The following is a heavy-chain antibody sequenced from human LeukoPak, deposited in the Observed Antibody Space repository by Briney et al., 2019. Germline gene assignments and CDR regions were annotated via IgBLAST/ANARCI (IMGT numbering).Heavy chain of an antibody. J-gene: IGHJ6*03. CDR3: ARDRAVDTAMVTEDYYYYYMDV. CDR1: GGSTSSYY. CDR2: IYYSGST. Sequence: PSETLSLTCTVSGGSTSSYYWSWIRQPPGKGLEWIGYIYYSGSTNYNPSLKSRVTISVDTSKNQFSLKLSSVTAADTAVYYCARDRAVDTAMVTEDYYYYYMDVWGKGTTVTVSS. D-gene: IGHD5-18*01. V-gene: IGHV4-59*01.